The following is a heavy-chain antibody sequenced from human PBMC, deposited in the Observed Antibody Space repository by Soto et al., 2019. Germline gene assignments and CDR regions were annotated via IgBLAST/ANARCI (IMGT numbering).Heavy chain of an antibody. CDR2: ISPDGGNT. D-gene: IGHD1-26*01. J-gene: IGHJ4*02. V-gene: IGHV3-64*01. Sequence: EVQLVESGGGLVQPGGSLRLSCAASGFTFSSYAMHWVRQAPGKGLEFVSAISPDGGNTYYANSVKGRFTISRDNSKSTLYHQMGSLRAEDLAIYYCARVQTWAHFDYWGQGILVTVSS. CDR3: ARVQTWAHFDY. CDR1: GFTFSSYA.